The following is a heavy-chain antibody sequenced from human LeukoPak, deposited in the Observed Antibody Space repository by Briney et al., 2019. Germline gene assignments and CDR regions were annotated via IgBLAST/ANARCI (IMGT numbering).Heavy chain of an antibody. CDR2: IYYSGST. Sequence: SETLSLTCTVSGGSISSTTYYWGWIRQPPGKGLEWIGSIYYSGSTYYNPSLKSRVTISVDTSKNQFSLKLSSVTAADTAVYYCARRFLTIDNWFDPWGQGTLVTVSS. V-gene: IGHV4-39*01. D-gene: IGHD3-3*01. J-gene: IGHJ5*02. CDR1: GGSISSTTYY. CDR3: ARRFLTIDNWFDP.